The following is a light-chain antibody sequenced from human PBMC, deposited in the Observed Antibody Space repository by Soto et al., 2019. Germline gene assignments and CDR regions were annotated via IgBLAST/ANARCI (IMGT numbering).Light chain of an antibody. CDR3: QHYDKLLALS. CDR1: QDIDNS. CDR2: DAS. J-gene: IGKJ4*01. Sequence: DIQMTQSPSSLSASVGDRVTITCQASQDIDNSLNWYQQKPGKAPNLLIYDASNLEIRVPSRFRGSGSGTDFTFTISSLQAEDNATYYCQHYDKLLALSCGGGTKVEIK. V-gene: IGKV1-33*01.